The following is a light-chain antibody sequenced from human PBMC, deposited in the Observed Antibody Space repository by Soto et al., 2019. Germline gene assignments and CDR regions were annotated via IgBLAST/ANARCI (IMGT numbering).Light chain of an antibody. J-gene: IGKJ2*01. CDR3: QQSYSTPYT. CDR2: AAS. V-gene: IGKV1-39*01. Sequence: DIQMTHSPSPLSASVGDRVTITCRASQRISSYLNWYQQKPGKAPKPLIYAASSLRSGVPSRFSGSGSGTDFTLTISSLQPEDFGTYYCQQSYSTPYTFGQG. CDR1: QRISSY.